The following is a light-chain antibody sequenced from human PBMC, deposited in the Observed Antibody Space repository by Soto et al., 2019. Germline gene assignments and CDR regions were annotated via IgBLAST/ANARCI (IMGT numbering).Light chain of an antibody. CDR2: NDR. CDR1: DIRFKS. J-gene: IGLJ2*01. V-gene: IGLV3-21*02. Sequence: SYELTQPPSVSVAPGQTARITCGGNDIRFKSVHWYQQKSGQAPVLVVYNDRDRPSRIPERFSGSNSGNTATLTISGAEAGDEADYYCQVWDSSSEHVVFGGGTQLTVL. CDR3: QVWDSSSEHVV.